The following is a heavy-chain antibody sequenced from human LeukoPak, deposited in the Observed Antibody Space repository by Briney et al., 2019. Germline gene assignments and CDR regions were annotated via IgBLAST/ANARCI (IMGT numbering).Heavy chain of an antibody. CDR2: IKSKTDGGTT. V-gene: IGHV3-15*01. Sequence: PGGSLRLSCAASGFTFSNAWMSWVRQAPGKGLEWVGRIKSKTDGGTTDYAAPVKGRFTISRDDSKNTLYLQMNSLKTEDTTVYYCTTDLYYDYVWGGYRHFDYWGQGTLVTVSS. CDR3: TTDLYYDYVWGGYRHFDY. D-gene: IGHD3-16*02. CDR1: GFTFSNAW. J-gene: IGHJ4*02.